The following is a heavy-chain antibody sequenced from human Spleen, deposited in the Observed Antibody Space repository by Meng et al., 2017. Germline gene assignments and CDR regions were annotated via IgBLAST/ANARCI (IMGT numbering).Heavy chain of an antibody. CDR1: GLTFSSYA. CDR3: ARDLVDSSGD. Sequence: GGSLRLSCAASGLTFSSYAMHWVRQAPGKGLEWVAVISYDGSNKYYADSVKGRFTIARDNSKNTLYLQMNSLRAEDTAVYYCARDLVDSSGDWGQGTRVTVSS. D-gene: IGHD6-19*01. CDR2: ISYDGSNK. J-gene: IGHJ4*02. V-gene: IGHV3-30*04.